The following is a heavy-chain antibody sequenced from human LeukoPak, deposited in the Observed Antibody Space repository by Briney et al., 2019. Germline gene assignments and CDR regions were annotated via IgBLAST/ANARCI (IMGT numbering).Heavy chain of an antibody. CDR1: GGSISSSSYY. CDR3: ARGGYSSSWYFDY. D-gene: IGHD6-13*01. CDR2: IYYSGST. J-gene: IGHJ4*02. V-gene: IGHV4-39*01. Sequence: PSETLSLTCTVSGGSISSSSYYWGWIRQPPGKGLEWIGSIYYSGSTYYNPSLKSRVTISVDTSKNQFSLKLSSVTAADTAVYYCARGGYSSSWYFDYWGQGTLVTVSS.